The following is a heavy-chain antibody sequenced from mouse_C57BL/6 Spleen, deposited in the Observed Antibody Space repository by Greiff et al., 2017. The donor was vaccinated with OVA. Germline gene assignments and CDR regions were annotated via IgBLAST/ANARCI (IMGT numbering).Heavy chain of an antibody. CDR3: APIYYGNYGGAMDY. Sequence: EVKLMESGPELVKPGASVKISCTASGYSFTGYYMNWVKQSPEKSLEWIGEINPSTGGTTYNQKFKAKATLTVDKSSSTAYMQLKSLTSEDSAVYYCAPIYYGNYGGAMDYWGQGTSVTVSS. J-gene: IGHJ4*01. V-gene: IGHV1-42*01. CDR1: GYSFTGYY. CDR2: INPSTGGT. D-gene: IGHD2-1*01.